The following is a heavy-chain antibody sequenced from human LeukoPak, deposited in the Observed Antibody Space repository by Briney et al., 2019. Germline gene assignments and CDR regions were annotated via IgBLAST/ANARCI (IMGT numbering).Heavy chain of an antibody. Sequence: PGGSLILACAASGFTFSSYAMSSGRQATGKGLEWVSTISGRDDSAYYADSGKGRFTISRDNSKHTLYLQMNSLRGEDTALYYCAKDLHWGLDYWGQEARVSVFS. J-gene: IGHJ4*02. CDR1: GFTFSSYA. CDR2: ISGRDDSA. D-gene: IGHD3-16*01. V-gene: IGHV3-23*01. CDR3: AKDLHWGLDY.